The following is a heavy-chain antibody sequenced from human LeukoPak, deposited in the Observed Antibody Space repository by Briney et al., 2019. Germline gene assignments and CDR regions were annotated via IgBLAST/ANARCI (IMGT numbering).Heavy chain of an antibody. CDR3: ARDVASSGYYWD. J-gene: IGHJ4*02. CDR2: IIPMFGKA. Sequence: SVKVSCKASGGTFSTYATSWVRQAPGQGLEWMGGIIPMFGKANYAQKFQGRVTITADESTSTAYMELSSLRSEDTAVYYCARDVASSGYYWDWGQGTLVTVSS. V-gene: IGHV1-69*13. CDR1: GGTFSTYA. D-gene: IGHD3-22*01.